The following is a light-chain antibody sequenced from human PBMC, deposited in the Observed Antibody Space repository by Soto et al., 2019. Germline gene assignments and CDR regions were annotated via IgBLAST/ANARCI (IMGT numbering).Light chain of an antibody. Sequence: EIVMTQSPATLSVSPGERATLSCRASQSVSSNLAWYQHKPGQAPRLLVYGASTRASGIPDRFSGSGSGTEFTLSISSLQSEDFAVYYCQQYYNWPRTFGQGTRWISN. V-gene: IGKV3-15*01. J-gene: IGKJ1*01. CDR1: QSVSSN. CDR2: GAS. CDR3: QQYYNWPRT.